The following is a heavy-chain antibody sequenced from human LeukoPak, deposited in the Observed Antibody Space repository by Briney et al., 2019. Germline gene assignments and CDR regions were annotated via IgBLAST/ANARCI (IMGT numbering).Heavy chain of an antibody. D-gene: IGHD5-18*01. Sequence: PGGSLRLSCAASGFTVSSNYMSWVRQAPGKGLEWVSVIYSGGSTYYADSVEGRFTISRDNSKNTLYLQMNSLRAEDTAVYYCVKRSGYNYGYFDSWGQGTLVTVSS. V-gene: IGHV3-53*01. CDR2: IYSGGST. CDR3: VKRSGYNYGYFDS. J-gene: IGHJ4*02. CDR1: GFTVSSNY.